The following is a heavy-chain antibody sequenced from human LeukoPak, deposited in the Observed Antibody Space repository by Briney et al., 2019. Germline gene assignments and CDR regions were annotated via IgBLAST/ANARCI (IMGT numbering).Heavy chain of an antibody. Sequence: SETLSLTCTVSGGSISNYYWSWIRQSPGKGPEWVGWSYHRGSTSYNPSLKSRGAISVDTSKNQFSLKLSSVTAADTAVYYWARVEGIYGSGSYYQIYGMDVWGQGTTVTVSS. CDR2: SYHRGST. V-gene: IGHV4-59*01. J-gene: IGHJ6*02. CDR1: GGSISNYY. CDR3: ARVEGIYGSGSYYQIYGMDV. D-gene: IGHD3-10*01.